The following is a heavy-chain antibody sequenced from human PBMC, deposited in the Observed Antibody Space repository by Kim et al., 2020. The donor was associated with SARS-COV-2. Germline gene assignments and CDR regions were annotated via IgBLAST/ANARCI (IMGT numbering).Heavy chain of an antibody. CDR1: GFTFSSYA. CDR3: ARDRGSGATGSLHFDY. Sequence: GGSLRLSCAASGFTFSSYAMHWVRQAPGKGLEWVAVISYDGSNKYYADSVKGRFTISRDNSKNTLYLQMNSLRAEDTAVYYCARDRGSGATGSLHFDYWGQGTLVTVSS. D-gene: IGHD1-1*01. J-gene: IGHJ4*02. V-gene: IGHV3-30*04. CDR2: ISYDGSNK.